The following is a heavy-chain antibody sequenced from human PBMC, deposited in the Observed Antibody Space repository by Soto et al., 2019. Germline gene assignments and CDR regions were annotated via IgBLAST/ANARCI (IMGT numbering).Heavy chain of an antibody. J-gene: IGHJ6*03. Sequence: SVKVPCKASGGTFSSYTISWVRQAPGQGLEWMGRIIPILGIANYAQKFQGRVTITADKSTSTAYMELSSLRSEDTAVYYCARDEVVVVPAPMENYYYYYMDVWG. CDR1: GGTFSSYT. D-gene: IGHD2-2*01. CDR3: ARDEVVVVPAPMENYYYYYMDV. CDR2: IIPILGIA. V-gene: IGHV1-69*04.